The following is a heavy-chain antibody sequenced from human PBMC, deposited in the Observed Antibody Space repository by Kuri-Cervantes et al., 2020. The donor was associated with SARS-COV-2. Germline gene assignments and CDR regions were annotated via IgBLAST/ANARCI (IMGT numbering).Heavy chain of an antibody. V-gene: IGHV1-69*04. Sequence: SVKVSCKASGYTFTSYGISWVRQAPGQGLEWMGRIIPILGTANYAQKFQGRVTITADKSTSTAYMELSSLRSEDTAVYYCALDPRVRSRPLSYWGQGTLVTVSS. CDR1: GYTFTSYG. CDR2: IIPILGTA. J-gene: IGHJ4*02. CDR3: ALDPRVRSRPLSY. D-gene: IGHD1-1*01.